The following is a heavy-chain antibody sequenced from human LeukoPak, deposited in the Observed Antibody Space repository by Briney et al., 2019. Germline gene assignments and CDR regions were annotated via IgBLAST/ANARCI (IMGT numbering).Heavy chain of an antibody. V-gene: IGHV3-15*01. J-gene: IGHJ3*02. D-gene: IGHD2-2*01. CDR2: IKSKTDGGKT. CDR1: GFTFSNAW. Sequence: GGSLRLSCAASGFTFSNAWMSWVRQAPGKGLEWVGRIKSKTDGGKTDYAARVKGRFTITRDDSKNTLYLQMNSLKTEDTAVYYCTTGTPPGYCSSTSCYRGDAFDIWGQGTMVTVSS. CDR3: TTGTPPGYCSSTSCYRGDAFDI.